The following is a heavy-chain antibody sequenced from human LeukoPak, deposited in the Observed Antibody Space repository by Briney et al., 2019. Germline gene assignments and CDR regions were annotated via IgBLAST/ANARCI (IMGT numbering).Heavy chain of an antibody. J-gene: IGHJ4*02. CDR2: ISPQSFDT. CDR3: AREGDIAAALFDN. Sequence: ASVKVSCKDSGYTFSAYYIHWLRQAPGQGPEWMGWISPQSFDTNYAQKFQGRVTMTTATSMNTVFMELSRLSSDDTAVYYCAREGDIAAALFDNWGQGTLVTVSS. CDR1: GYTFSAYY. V-gene: IGHV1-2*02. D-gene: IGHD6-13*01.